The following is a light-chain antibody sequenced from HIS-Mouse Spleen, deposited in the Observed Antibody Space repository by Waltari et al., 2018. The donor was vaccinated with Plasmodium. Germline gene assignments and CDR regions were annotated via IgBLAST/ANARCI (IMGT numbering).Light chain of an antibody. CDR1: QSLVHSDGNTY. J-gene: IGKJ4*01. CDR3: MQGTHWLT. V-gene: IGKV2-30*02. CDR2: KVS. Sequence: DVVMTQSPLSLPVTLGQPASISCRSSQSLVHSDGNTYLNWFQQRPGQSPRRLIYKVSDRDSGVPDRFSGSGSGTDFTLKISRGEAEDVGVYYCMQGTHWLTFGGGTKVEIK.